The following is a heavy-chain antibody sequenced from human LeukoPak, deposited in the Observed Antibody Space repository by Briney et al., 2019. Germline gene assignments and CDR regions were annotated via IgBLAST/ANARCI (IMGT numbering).Heavy chain of an antibody. J-gene: IGHJ4*02. CDR1: RFTFSSYS. V-gene: IGHV3-21*01. Sequence: GSLRLSCAASRFTFSSYSMNWVRQAPGKGLEWVSSISSSSSYIYYADSVKGRFTISRDNAKNSLYLQMNSLRAEDTAVYYCARDYCSGGSCYLYGYWGQGTLVTVSS. CDR3: ARDYCSGGSCYLYGY. D-gene: IGHD2-15*01. CDR2: ISSSSSYI.